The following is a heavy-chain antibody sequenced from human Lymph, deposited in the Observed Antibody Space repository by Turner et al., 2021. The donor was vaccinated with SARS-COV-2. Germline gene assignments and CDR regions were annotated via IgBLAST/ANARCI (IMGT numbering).Heavy chain of an antibody. CDR2: IWYDGSNK. J-gene: IGHJ6*02. CDR3: AREGDALAGGMDV. V-gene: IGHV3-33*01. Sequence: QVQLVESGGGVVQPGRSLRLSCAASGFTFSSHGRHWVRQAPGKWLEWVAVIWYDGSNKDYADSVKGRFTISRDNSKNTLYLQMNSLRAEDTAVYYCAREGDALAGGMDVWGQGTTVTVSS. CDR1: GFTFSSHG. D-gene: IGHD2-15*01.